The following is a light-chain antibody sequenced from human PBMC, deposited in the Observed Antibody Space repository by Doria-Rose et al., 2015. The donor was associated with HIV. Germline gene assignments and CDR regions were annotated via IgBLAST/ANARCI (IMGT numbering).Light chain of an antibody. CDR2: GAS. CDR1: QGLRTY. Sequence: ILMPQSPSSLSESVGDRVTITCRASQGLRTYLNWYQQKAGKAPQLLIYGASGLQSGVPSRFTGGGSGTEFTLTIRGLQPEDFGAYFCQQNYSPPFTCGPGTTVHRK. J-gene: IGKJ3*01. CDR3: QQNYSPPFT. V-gene: IGKV1-39*01.